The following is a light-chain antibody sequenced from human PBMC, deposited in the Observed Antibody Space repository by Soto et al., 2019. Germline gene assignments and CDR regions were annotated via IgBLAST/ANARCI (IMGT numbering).Light chain of an antibody. V-gene: IGKV3-15*01. J-gene: IGKJ1*01. CDR2: GAS. CDR3: QQYNNWPPWT. Sequence: EIVMTQSPATLSVSPGERATLSCRASQSVSFNLAWYQQKPGQAPRLLIYGASTRATGIPARFSGSGSETEFTLTISSLQSEDFAVYYCQQYNNWPPWTFGQGTKVDIK. CDR1: QSVSFN.